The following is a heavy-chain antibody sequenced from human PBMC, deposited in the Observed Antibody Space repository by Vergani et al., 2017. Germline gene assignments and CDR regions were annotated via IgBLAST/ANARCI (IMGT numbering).Heavy chain of an antibody. V-gene: IGHV3-73*01. CDR2: IRSKANSYAT. J-gene: IGHJ4*02. D-gene: IGHD3-3*01. CDR1: GFTFSGSA. Sequence: EVQLVESGGGLVQPGRSLRLSCAASGFTFSGSAMHWVRQASGKGLEWVGRIRSKANSYATAYAASVKGRFTISRDDSKNTAYLQMNSLKTEDTAVYYCTTLDFWSGYYMVTDDYWGQGTLVTVSS. CDR3: TTLDFWSGYYMVTDDY.